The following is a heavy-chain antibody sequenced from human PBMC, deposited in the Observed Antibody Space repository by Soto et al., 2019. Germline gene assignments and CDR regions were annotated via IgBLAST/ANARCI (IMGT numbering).Heavy chain of an antibody. CDR3: ASLGYCSSSRCYGADY. CDR1: GFTFSSSW. D-gene: IGHD2-2*01. J-gene: IGHJ4*02. Sequence: GGSLRLSCAASGFTFSSSWMHWVRQAPGKGLVWVSRVSGDGSSTNYADSVKGRFTISRDNSKNTLYLQMNSLRAEDTAVYYCASLGYCSSSRCYGADYWGQGTLVTVSS. CDR2: VSGDGSST. V-gene: IGHV3-74*01.